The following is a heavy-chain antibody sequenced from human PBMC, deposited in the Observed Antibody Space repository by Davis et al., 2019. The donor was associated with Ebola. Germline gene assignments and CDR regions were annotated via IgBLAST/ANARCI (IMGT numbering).Heavy chain of an antibody. Sequence: MPGGSLRLSCAVYGGSFSGYYWSWIRQPPGKGLEWIGYIYYSGSTNYNPSLKSRVTISVDTSKNQFSLKLSSVTAADTAVYYCARGAYYYDSSGYYYTRIHGMDVWGQGTTVTVSS. J-gene: IGHJ6*02. CDR3: ARGAYYYDSSGYYYTRIHGMDV. D-gene: IGHD3-22*01. CDR2: IYYSGST. V-gene: IGHV4-59*08. CDR1: GGSFSGYY.